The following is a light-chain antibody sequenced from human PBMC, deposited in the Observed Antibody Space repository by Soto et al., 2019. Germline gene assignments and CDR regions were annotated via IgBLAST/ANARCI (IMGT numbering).Light chain of an antibody. CDR1: QSISSY. J-gene: IGKJ1*01. CDR2: AAS. Sequence: DIQMTHSPSSLSSSVRDRVTITCRASQSISSYLNWYQQKPGKAPKLLIYAASSLQSGVPSRFSGSGSGTDFTLTNSSLQPEDFATYYCQQSYSTPWTFGQGTKVDIK. CDR3: QQSYSTPWT. V-gene: IGKV1-39*01.